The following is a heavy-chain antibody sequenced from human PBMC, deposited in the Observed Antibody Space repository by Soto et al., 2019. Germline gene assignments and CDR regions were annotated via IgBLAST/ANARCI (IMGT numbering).Heavy chain of an antibody. D-gene: IGHD3-3*01. J-gene: IGHJ6*02. CDR2: IIPIFGTA. V-gene: IGHV1-69*06. Sequence: QVQLVQSGAEVKKPGSSVKVSCKASGGTFSSYASSWVRQAPGQGLEWMGGIIPIFGTANYAQKFQGRVTITADKSTSTAYMELSSLRSEDTAVYYCARPALGYDFWSGYYQGGMDVWGQGTTVTVSS. CDR3: ARPALGYDFWSGYYQGGMDV. CDR1: GGTFSSYA.